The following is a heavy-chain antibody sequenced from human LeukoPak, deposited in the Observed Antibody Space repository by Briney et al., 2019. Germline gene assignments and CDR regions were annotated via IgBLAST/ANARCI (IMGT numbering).Heavy chain of an antibody. CDR3: ARLTRLSTSPDRYYLDY. V-gene: IGHV4-4*09. D-gene: IGHD6-6*01. Sequence: SETLSLTCTVSGDSISSYYWSWIRQPPGKGLEWIGYIYTSGGTNYIPSLKGRVTISIDTSKNQFSLKLSSVTAADSAVYYCARLTRLSTSPDRYYLDYWGQGTLVIVSS. J-gene: IGHJ4*02. CDR1: GDSISSYY. CDR2: IYTSGGT.